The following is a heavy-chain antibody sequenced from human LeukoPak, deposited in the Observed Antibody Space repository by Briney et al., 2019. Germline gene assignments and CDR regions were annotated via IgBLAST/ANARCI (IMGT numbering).Heavy chain of an antibody. D-gene: IGHD2-15*01. Sequence: KSSQTLSLTCAVSGGSISSGGYSWGWIRQPPGKGLEWIGYIYHSGSTYYNPSLKSRVTISVDRSKNQLSLKLSSVTAADTAVYYCASRYGSGGNYYDYWGQGTLVTVSS. J-gene: IGHJ4*02. CDR1: GGSISSGGYS. CDR3: ASRYGSGGNYYDY. V-gene: IGHV4-30-2*01. CDR2: IYHSGST.